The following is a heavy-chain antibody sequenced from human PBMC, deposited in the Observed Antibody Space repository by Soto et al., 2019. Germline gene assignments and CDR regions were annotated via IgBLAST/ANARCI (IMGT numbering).Heavy chain of an antibody. V-gene: IGHV4-39*01. CDR1: GGSISSSSYY. J-gene: IGHJ6*03. Sequence: SETLSLTCTVSGGSISSSSYYWGWIRQPPGKGLEWIGSIYYSGSTYYNPSLKSRVTISVDTSKNQFSLKLSSVTAADTAVYYCASNRIVVVPAAILYYYYMDVWGKGTTVTVSS. CDR3: ASNRIVVVPAAILYYYYMDV. CDR2: IYYSGST. D-gene: IGHD2-2*01.